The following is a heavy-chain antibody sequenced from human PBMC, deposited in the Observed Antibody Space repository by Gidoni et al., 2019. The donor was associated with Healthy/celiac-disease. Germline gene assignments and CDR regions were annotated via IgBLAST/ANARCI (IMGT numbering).Heavy chain of an antibody. D-gene: IGHD3-22*01. V-gene: IGHV3-23*01. CDR3: AKEGMDYYDSSGYYLDY. Sequence: EVQLLESGGGLVQPGGSLRLSCAASGFTFSSYAMSWVRQAPGKGLEWVSAISGSGGSTYYADSVKGRFTISRDNSKNTLYLQMNSLRAEDTAVYYCAKEGMDYYDSSGYYLDYWGQGTLVTVSS. CDR1: GFTFSSYA. CDR2: ISGSGGST. J-gene: IGHJ4*02.